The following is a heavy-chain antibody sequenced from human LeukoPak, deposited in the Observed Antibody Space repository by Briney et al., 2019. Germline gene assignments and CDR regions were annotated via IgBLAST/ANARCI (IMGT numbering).Heavy chain of an antibody. D-gene: IGHD3-10*01. J-gene: IGHJ5*02. Sequence: GESLKIPCKGSEYSFTNYWIAWVRQMPGKGLEWMGIIYPGDSGTRYSPSFQGQVTISADKSISTAYLQWSSLKASDTAMYYCARHYVSGGSGSLGYWFDPWGQGTLVTVSS. CDR1: EYSFTNYW. CDR3: ARHYVSGGSGSLGYWFDP. CDR2: IYPGDSGT. V-gene: IGHV5-51*01.